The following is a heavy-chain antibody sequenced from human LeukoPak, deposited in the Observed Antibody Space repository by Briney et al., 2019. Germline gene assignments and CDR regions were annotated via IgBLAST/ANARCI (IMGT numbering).Heavy chain of an antibody. V-gene: IGHV4-61*02. CDR3: ARGHYYGSGSYNFPIYYMDV. D-gene: IGHD3-10*01. Sequence: PSETLSLTCTVSGGSISSGSYYWSWIRQPAGKGLERIGRIYTSGSTNYNPSLKSRVTISVDTSKNQFSLKLSSVTAADTAVYYCARGHYYGSGSYNFPIYYMDVWGKGTTVTVSS. CDR2: IYTSGST. J-gene: IGHJ6*03. CDR1: GGSISSGSYY.